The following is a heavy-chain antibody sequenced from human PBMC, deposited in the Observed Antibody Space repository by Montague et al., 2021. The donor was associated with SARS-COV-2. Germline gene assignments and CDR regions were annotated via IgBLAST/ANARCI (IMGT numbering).Heavy chain of an antibody. CDR2: IWYDGSNQ. CDR1: GFTFSSHD. J-gene: IGHJ6*02. D-gene: IGHD3-10*01. Sequence: SLRLSCAASGFTFSSHDMTWVRQAPGKGLEWVAVIWYDGSNQYYGDSVKGRFTISRDNSKNTLYLQMNSLRAEDTAVYYCAREYSAPRWFGEYNRYGMDVWGQGTTVTVSS. V-gene: IGHV3-33*08. CDR3: AREYSAPRWFGEYNRYGMDV.